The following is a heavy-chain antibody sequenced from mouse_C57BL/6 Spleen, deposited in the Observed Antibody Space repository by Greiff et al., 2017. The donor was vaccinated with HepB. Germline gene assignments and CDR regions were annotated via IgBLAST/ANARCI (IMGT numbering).Heavy chain of an antibody. D-gene: IGHD1-1*01. CDR1: GFTFSDYG. Sequence: EVKLVESGGGLVKPGGSLKLSCAASGFTFSDYGMHWVRQAPEKGLEWVAYISSGSSTIYYADTVKGRFTISRDTAKNTLFLQMTSLRSEDTAMYYCANYYGSSGFAYWGQGTLVTVSA. J-gene: IGHJ3*01. CDR2: ISSGSSTI. CDR3: ANYYGSSGFAY. V-gene: IGHV5-17*01.